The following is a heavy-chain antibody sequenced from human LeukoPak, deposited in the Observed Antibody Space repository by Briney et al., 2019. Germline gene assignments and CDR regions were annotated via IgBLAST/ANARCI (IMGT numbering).Heavy chain of an antibody. CDR1: GFTFSNYA. V-gene: IGHV3-23*01. CDR3: AKSEGGENTAVAY. D-gene: IGHD5-18*01. J-gene: IGHJ4*02. CDR2: IGASGDST. Sequence: GGSLILSCAASGFTFSNYAMSWVLQPPGKRLEWVSVIGASGDSTYYADSVRGRFTISRDNSKNTLYMQMNSLRAEDTAVYYCAKSEGGENTAVAYWGQGTLVTVSS.